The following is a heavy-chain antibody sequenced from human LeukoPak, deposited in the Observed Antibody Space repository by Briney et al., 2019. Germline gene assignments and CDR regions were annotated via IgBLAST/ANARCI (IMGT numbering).Heavy chain of an antibody. Sequence: GGSLRLSCAASGFTFSSYGMHWVRQAPGKGLEWVAVIWYDGSNKYYADSVKGRFTISRDNSKNTLYLQMNSLRAEDTAVYYCARDLNYEGLFDYWGQGTLVTVSS. V-gene: IGHV3-33*01. J-gene: IGHJ4*02. CDR2: IWYDGSNK. CDR3: ARDLNYEGLFDY. D-gene: IGHD4-11*01. CDR1: GFTFSSYG.